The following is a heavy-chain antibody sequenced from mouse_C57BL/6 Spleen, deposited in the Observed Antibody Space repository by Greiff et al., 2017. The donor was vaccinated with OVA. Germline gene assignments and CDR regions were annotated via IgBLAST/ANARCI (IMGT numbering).Heavy chain of an antibody. V-gene: IGHV3-6*01. J-gene: IGHJ2*01. D-gene: IGHD2-14*01. CDR3: ARDWYGGFDD. CDR2: LSYDGSN. CDR1: GYSITSGYY. Sequence: EVKLMESGPGLVKPSQSLSLTCSVTGYSITSGYYWNWIRQFPGNKLEWMGYLSYDGSNNYNPSLKNRISITRDTSMNQFFLKLNSVTTEDTATYYCARDWYGGFDDWGQGTTLTVSS.